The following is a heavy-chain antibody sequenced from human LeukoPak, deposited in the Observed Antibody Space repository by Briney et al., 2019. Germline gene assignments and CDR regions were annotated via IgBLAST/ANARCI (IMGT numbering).Heavy chain of an antibody. CDR2: IYSGGST. J-gene: IGHJ4*02. V-gene: IGHV3-66*01. Sequence: GGSLRLSCAASGFTFRSYVMSWVRLAPGKGLEWVSVIYSGGSTYYADSVKGRFTISRDNSKNTLYLQMNSLRAEDTAVYYCARGHRIAVAAYWGQGTLVTVSS. D-gene: IGHD6-19*01. CDR3: ARGHRIAVAAY. CDR1: GFTFRSYV.